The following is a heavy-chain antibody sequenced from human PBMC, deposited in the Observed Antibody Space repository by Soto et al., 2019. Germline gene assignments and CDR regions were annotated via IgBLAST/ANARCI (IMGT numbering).Heavy chain of an antibody. D-gene: IGHD3-10*01. CDR1: GGSISSSNW. J-gene: IGHJ6*02. Sequence: PSETLSLTCAVSGGSISSSNWWSWVRQPPGKGLEWIGEIYHSGSTNYNPSLKSRVTISVDKSKNQFSLKLSSVTAADTAVYYCASGYGSGRGVYYGMDVWGQGTTVTSP. CDR2: IYHSGST. CDR3: ASGYGSGRGVYYGMDV. V-gene: IGHV4-4*02.